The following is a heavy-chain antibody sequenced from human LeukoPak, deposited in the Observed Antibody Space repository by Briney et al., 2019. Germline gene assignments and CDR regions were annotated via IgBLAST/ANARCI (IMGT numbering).Heavy chain of an antibody. CDR1: GGSFSGYY. CDR2: INHSGST. D-gene: IGHD4-23*01. CDR3: ARDQIDYGGNSGVDY. V-gene: IGHV4-34*01. J-gene: IGHJ4*02. Sequence: SETLSLTCAVYGGSFSGYYWSWIRQPPGKGLEWIGEINHSGSTNYNPSLKSRVTISVDTSKNQFSLKLGSVTAADTAVYYCARDQIDYGGNSGVDYWGQGTLVTVSS.